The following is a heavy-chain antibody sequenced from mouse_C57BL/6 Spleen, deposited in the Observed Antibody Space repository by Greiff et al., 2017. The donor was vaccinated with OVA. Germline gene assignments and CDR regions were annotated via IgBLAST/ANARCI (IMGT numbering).Heavy chain of an antibody. CDR2: ILPSIGRT. D-gene: IGHD2-3*01. V-gene: IGHV15-2*01. CDR1: DSEVFPIAY. Sequence: VKLQESGSELRSPGSSVKLSCKDFDSEVFPIAYMSWVRQKPGHGFEWIGGILPSIGRTIYGEKFEDKATLDADTLSNTAYLELNSLTSEDSAIYYCARHGYYEGYYFDYWGQGTTLTVSS. CDR3: ARHGYYEGYYFDY. J-gene: IGHJ2*01.